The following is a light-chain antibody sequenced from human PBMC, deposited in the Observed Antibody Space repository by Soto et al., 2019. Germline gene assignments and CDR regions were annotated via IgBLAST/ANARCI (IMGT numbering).Light chain of an antibody. Sequence: QSVLTQPPSVSEAPGQRVTISCTGSSSNIGSTYDVQWYQQLPGTAPKLLIHGNTDRPSGVPDRFSGSKSGTSASMAITGLQADDEADYYCQSYDDSLSVHYVVGTGTKVTVL. J-gene: IGLJ1*01. CDR2: GNT. CDR3: QSYDDSLSVHYV. CDR1: SSNIGSTYD. V-gene: IGLV1-40*01.